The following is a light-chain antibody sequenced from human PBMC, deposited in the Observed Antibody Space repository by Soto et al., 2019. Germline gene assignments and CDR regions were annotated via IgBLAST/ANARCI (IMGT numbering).Light chain of an antibody. CDR1: NIGNKR. CDR3: QVWDIMTDNYV. Sequence: SYELTQPPSVSVAPEKTATITCGGNNIGNKRVHWYRQKPGQAPVLLISYDSDRPSGIPKRFSGSNSENMATLTISRVEAGDEADYYCQVWDIMTDNYVFGSGTKLTVL. V-gene: IGLV3-21*04. CDR2: YDS. J-gene: IGLJ1*01.